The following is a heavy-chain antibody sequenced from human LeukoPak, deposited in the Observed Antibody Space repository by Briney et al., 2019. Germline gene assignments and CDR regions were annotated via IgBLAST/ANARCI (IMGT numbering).Heavy chain of an antibody. CDR1: GYTFTGYY. Sequence: ASVKVSCKASGYTFTGYYMHWVRQAPGQGLEWMGWINPNSGGTNYAQKFQGWVTMTRDTSISTAYMELSRLRSDDTAVYYCARDRTVAASDAFDIWGQGTMVTVSS. D-gene: IGHD6-19*01. CDR3: ARDRTVAASDAFDI. CDR2: INPNSGGT. V-gene: IGHV1-2*04. J-gene: IGHJ3*02.